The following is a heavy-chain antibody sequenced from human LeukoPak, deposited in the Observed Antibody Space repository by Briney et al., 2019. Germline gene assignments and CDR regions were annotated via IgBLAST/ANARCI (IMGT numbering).Heavy chain of an antibody. J-gene: IGHJ2*01. CDR1: GYTFTNYG. D-gene: IGHD2-21*02. Sequence: GASVKVSCKASGYTFTNYGITWVRQAPGQGLEWMGWISGYNGSTNYAQNLQGRVTTTTDTSTSTAYMELRSLRSDDTAVYYCARGLGVVTAQSEQPKPRYFDLWGRGTQVTVSS. V-gene: IGHV1-18*01. CDR2: ISGYNGST. CDR3: ARGLGVVTAQSEQPKPRYFDL.